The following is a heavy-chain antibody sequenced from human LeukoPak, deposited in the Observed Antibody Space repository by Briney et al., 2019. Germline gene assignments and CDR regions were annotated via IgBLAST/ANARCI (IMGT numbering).Heavy chain of an antibody. CDR1: GASISSGHW. D-gene: IGHD1-26*01. Sequence: PSETLSLTCAVSGASISSGHWWSWVRQPPGKGLECIGEIFHSGITKYNPSLKSRVTISVDKSKNQFSLKLSSVTAADTAVYYCARELGGSYSAAFDIWGQGTMVTVSS. J-gene: IGHJ3*02. CDR2: IFHSGIT. CDR3: ARELGGSYSAAFDI. V-gene: IGHV4-4*02.